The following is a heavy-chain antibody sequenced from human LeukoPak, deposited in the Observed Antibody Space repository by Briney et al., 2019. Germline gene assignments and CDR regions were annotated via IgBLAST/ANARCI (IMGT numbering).Heavy chain of an antibody. D-gene: IGHD3-22*01. CDR1: GFTFSSYG. V-gene: IGHV3-23*01. J-gene: IGHJ4*02. CDR2: ISGSGGST. CDR3: AKDETMIVVVIKD. Sequence: KAGGSLRLSCAASGFTFSSYGMSWVRQAPGKGLEWVSAISGSGGSTYYADSVKGRFTISRDNSKNTLYLQMNSLRAEDTAVYYCAKDETMIVVVIKDWGQGTLVTVSS.